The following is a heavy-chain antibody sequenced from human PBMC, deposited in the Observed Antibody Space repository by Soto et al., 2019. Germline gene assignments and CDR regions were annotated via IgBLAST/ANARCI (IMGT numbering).Heavy chain of an antibody. D-gene: IGHD1-1*01. V-gene: IGHV1-18*01. Sequence: VASVKVSCKASGYTFSSYNITWVRQAPGQGLEWMGWISPYNANTHYAQNFQGRVTMTTDTSTSTVQMELRSLRSDDTAVYYCARAPQLVNYYYGMDVWGQGTTVTVSS. CDR1: GYTFSSYN. CDR2: ISPYNANT. J-gene: IGHJ6*02. CDR3: ARAPQLVNYYYGMDV.